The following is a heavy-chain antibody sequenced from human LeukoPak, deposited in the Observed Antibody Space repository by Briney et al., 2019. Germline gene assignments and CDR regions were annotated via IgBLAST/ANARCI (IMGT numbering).Heavy chain of an antibody. CDR3: ARDKDCSTNNRYFYPGH. CDR2: IRYDGSNK. J-gene: IGHJ4*02. Sequence: QTGGSLRLSCAASGFTFSSYGMHWVRQAPGKGLEWVAFIRYDGSNKYYADSVKGRFTISRDNSKNTLYLQMNSLRAEDTAVYYCARDKDCSTNNRYFYPGHWGQGTLVTVSS. D-gene: IGHD2-2*01. V-gene: IGHV3-30*02. CDR1: GFTFSSYG.